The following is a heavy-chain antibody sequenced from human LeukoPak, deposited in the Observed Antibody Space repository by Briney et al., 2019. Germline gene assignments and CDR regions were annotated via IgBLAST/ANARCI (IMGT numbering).Heavy chain of an antibody. V-gene: IGHV4-4*07. Sequence: PSETLSLTCSVSGGSISSYYWSWIRQPPGKGLEWIGRIYTSGSTNYNPSLKSRVTMSVDTSKNQFSLKLSSVTAADTAVYYCASGVGYYDSSGYSEYFQHWGQGTLVTVSS. D-gene: IGHD3-22*01. CDR3: ASGVGYYDSSGYSEYFQH. J-gene: IGHJ1*01. CDR1: GGSISSYY. CDR2: IYTSGST.